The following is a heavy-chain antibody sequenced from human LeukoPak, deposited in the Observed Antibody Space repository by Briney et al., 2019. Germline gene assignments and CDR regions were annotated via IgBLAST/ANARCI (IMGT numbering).Heavy chain of an antibody. Sequence: SETLSLTCTVSGGSISSSSYYWGWIRQPPGKGLERIGSIYYSGSTYYNPSLKSRVTISVDTSKNQFSLKLSSVTAADTAVYYCATGDYYDSSGYYRWGQGTLVTVSS. D-gene: IGHD3-22*01. CDR3: ATGDYYDSSGYYR. CDR2: IYYSGST. CDR1: GGSISSSSYY. V-gene: IGHV4-39*01. J-gene: IGHJ5*02.